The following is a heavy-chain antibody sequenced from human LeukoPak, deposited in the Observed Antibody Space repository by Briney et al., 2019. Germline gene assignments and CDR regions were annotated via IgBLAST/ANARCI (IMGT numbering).Heavy chain of an antibody. Sequence: PGGSLRLSCAASGFTFSSYGMNWVRQAPGKGLEWVSYISSSGSTIYYADSVKGRFTISRDNAKNSLYLQMNSLRAEDTAVYYCARVISLAVAGKSDYWGQGTLVTVSS. V-gene: IGHV3-48*03. D-gene: IGHD6-19*01. CDR3: ARVISLAVAGKSDY. J-gene: IGHJ4*02. CDR1: GFTFSSYG. CDR2: ISSSGSTI.